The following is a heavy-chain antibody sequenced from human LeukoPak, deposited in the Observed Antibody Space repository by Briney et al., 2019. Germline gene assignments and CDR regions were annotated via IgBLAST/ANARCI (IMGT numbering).Heavy chain of an antibody. V-gene: IGHV3-33*01. J-gene: IGHJ2*01. CDR3: ARGVVGATTGWYFDL. D-gene: IGHD1-26*01. CDR1: GFTFSNYG. Sequence: PGGSLRLSCAASGFTFSNYGMHWVRQAPGKGLEWVAVIWSDESNKYYADSVKGRLTISRDNFKNTLYLHMNRLRAEDTTVYYCARGVVGATTGWYFDLWGRGTLVTVSS. CDR2: IWSDESNK.